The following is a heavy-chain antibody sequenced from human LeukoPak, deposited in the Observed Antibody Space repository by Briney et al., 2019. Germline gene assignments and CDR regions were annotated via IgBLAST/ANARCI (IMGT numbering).Heavy chain of an antibody. Sequence: GGSLTLSCAASGFTLTNHWMHWVRQAPGKGLVWVSRIRGDGGDTSYADSVKGRFTISRDNAKNTLYLQMDSLGAEDTAVYYCGRDVVLGSGSVDYWGQGVLVTVSS. D-gene: IGHD3-10*01. CDR3: GRDVVLGSGSVDY. V-gene: IGHV3-74*01. CDR2: IRGDGGDT. J-gene: IGHJ4*02. CDR1: GFTLTNHW.